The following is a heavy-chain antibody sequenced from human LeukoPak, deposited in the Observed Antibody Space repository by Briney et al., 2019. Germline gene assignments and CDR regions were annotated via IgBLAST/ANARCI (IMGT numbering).Heavy chain of an antibody. CDR2: ISTDSDSI. CDR3: AIDAWDLPVDAFDI. CDR1: GFTFSTYN. D-gene: IGHD1-26*01. J-gene: IGHJ3*02. V-gene: IGHV3-48*02. Sequence: PGGSLGLSCAASGFTFSTYNMNWVRQAPGKGLEWVSYISTDSDSIYYADSVKGRFTISRDNAKNSLFLQMNSLRDEDTAVYYCAIDAWDLPVDAFDIWGKGTMVSASS.